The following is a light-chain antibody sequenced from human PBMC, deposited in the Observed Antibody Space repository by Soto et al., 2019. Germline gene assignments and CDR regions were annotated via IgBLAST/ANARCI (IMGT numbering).Light chain of an antibody. V-gene: IGKV3-20*01. CDR1: QSVSSSY. J-gene: IGKJ5*01. CDR2: DVS. CDR3: QQYRSSPIT. Sequence: EIVLTQSPGTLSLSPGERATLSCRASQSVSSSYLAWYQQKAGQAPRLLIYDVSTRATGIPDTFSGSGSGTDFTLTISRLEPEDFAVYYCQQYRSSPITFGQGTRLEIK.